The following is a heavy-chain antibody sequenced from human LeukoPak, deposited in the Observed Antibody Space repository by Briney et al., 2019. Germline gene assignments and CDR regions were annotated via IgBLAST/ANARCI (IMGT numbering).Heavy chain of an antibody. J-gene: IGHJ3*02. V-gene: IGHV4-61*01. CDR2: IYYSGST. Sequence: SETLSLTCTVSGGSVSSGSYYWSWIRQPPGKGLEWIGYIYYSGSTNYHPSLMSRVTISVDTSKNQFSLKVSSVAAADTAVYFCARDPQYSSSSDAFDIWGQGTMVTVSS. CDR1: GGSVSSGSYY. CDR3: ARDPQYSSSSDAFDI. D-gene: IGHD6-13*01.